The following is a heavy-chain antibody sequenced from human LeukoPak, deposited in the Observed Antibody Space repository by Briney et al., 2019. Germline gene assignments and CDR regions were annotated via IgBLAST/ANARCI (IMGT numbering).Heavy chain of an antibody. Sequence: PSETLSLTCAVYGGSFSGYYWSWIRQPPGKGLERIGEINHSGSTNYNPSLKSRVTISADTSKNQFSLKLSSVTAADTAVYYCARVSIIAAAGTVYYFDYWGQGTLVTVSS. V-gene: IGHV4-34*01. CDR1: GGSFSGYY. J-gene: IGHJ4*02. CDR2: INHSGST. CDR3: ARVSIIAAAGTVYYFDY. D-gene: IGHD6-13*01.